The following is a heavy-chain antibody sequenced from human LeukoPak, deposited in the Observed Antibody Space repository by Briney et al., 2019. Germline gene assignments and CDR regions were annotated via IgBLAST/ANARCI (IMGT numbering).Heavy chain of an antibody. Sequence: PGGSLRLSCAASGFTFNIHSMNWVRQAPGKGLEWISDITSSSTIYYADSVKGRFTISRDNAKNSLYLQMNSLRAEDTAVYYCARVAAAGTAFDYWGQGTLVTVSS. CDR3: ARVAAAGTAFDY. CDR1: GFTFNIHS. D-gene: IGHD6-13*01. V-gene: IGHV3-48*01. CDR2: ITSSSTI. J-gene: IGHJ4*02.